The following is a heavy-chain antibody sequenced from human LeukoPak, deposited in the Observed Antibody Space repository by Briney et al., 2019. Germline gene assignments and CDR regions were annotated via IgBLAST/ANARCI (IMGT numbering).Heavy chain of an antibody. CDR1: GFNFTSYV. J-gene: IGHJ4*02. CDR2: ISGTGGNT. CDR3: AKANTKWELGDYFDF. D-gene: IGHD1-26*01. V-gene: IGHV3-23*01. Sequence: GGSLRLSCVAPGFNFTSYVMNWIRQAPGKGLEWVSSISGTGGNTYYADSVKGRFTISRDNSENTLDLQMDSLSSEDTAVYYCAKANTKWELGDYFDFWGQGTLATVSS.